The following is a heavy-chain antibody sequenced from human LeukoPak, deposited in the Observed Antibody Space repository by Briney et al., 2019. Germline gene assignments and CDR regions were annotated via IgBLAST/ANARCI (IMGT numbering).Heavy chain of an antibody. CDR1: GYTFTGYY. J-gene: IGHJ5*02. Sequence: ASVKVSCKASGYTFTGYYMHWVRQAPGQGLEWMGWINPNSGDTNYAQKFQGRVTMTRDTSISTAYMELSRLTSDDTAMYYCARDRTSGYNWFDPWGQGTLVTVPS. CDR3: ARDRTSGYNWFDP. CDR2: INPNSGDT. V-gene: IGHV1-2*02. D-gene: IGHD3-22*01.